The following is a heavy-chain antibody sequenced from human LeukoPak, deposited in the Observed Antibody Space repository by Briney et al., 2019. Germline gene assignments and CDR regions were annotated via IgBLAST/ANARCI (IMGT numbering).Heavy chain of an antibody. V-gene: IGHV3-23*01. J-gene: IGHJ4*02. CDR3: AKGGGQQLVFFDY. D-gene: IGHD6-13*01. CDR1: GFTFSSYA. CDR2: ISGSGGST. Sequence: GGSLRLSCAASGFTFSSYAMSWVRQAPGKGPEWVSAISGSGGSTYYADSVKGRFTISRDNSKNTLYLQMNSLRAEDTAVYYCAKGGGQQLVFFDYWGQGTLVTVSS.